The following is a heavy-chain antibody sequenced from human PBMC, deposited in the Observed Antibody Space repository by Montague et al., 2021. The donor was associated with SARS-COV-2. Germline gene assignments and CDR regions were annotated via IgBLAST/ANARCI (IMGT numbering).Heavy chain of an antibody. CDR3: ARLEARQLADF. CDR1: GGSISSTGRY. J-gene: IGHJ4*02. D-gene: IGHD1-1*01. Sequence: SETLSLTCSVSGGSISSTGRYWGWIRQPPGKGLELIGTIYYTGTTYYNASLKSRVIISLDTSKNQFSLNLSSVTAADTAVYYCARLEARQLADFWGQGTLVTVSS. V-gene: IGHV4-39*07. CDR2: IYYTGTT.